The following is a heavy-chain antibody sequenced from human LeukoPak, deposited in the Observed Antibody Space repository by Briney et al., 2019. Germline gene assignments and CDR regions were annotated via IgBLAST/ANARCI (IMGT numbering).Heavy chain of an antibody. V-gene: IGHV1-69*04. J-gene: IGHJ6*02. Sequence: GASVKVSCKASGGTFSSYAISWVRQAPGQGLEWMGRIIPILGIANYAQKFQGRVTITADKSTSTAYMELSSLRAEDTAVYYCARDKGRGRPTPGDYYGMDVWGQGTTVTVSS. CDR3: ARDKGRGRPTPGDYYGMDV. CDR1: GGTFSSYA. CDR2: IIPILGIA. D-gene: IGHD4-17*01.